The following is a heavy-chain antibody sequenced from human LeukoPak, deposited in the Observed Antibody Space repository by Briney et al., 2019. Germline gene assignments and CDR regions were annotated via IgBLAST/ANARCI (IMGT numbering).Heavy chain of an antibody. V-gene: IGHV1-69*06. J-gene: IGHJ4*02. D-gene: IGHD6-6*01. Sequence: SVKVSCKASGYTFTGYYMHWVRQAPGQGLERMGGIIPIYGSANYAQKFQGRVTITADKSTSTASMEVRSLRYEDTAIYYCARRVGSSRFDYWGQGTLVSVSS. CDR2: IIPIYGSA. CDR1: GYTFTGYY. CDR3: ARRVGSSRFDY.